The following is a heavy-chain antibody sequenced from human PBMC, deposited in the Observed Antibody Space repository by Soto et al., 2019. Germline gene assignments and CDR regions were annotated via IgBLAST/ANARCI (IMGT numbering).Heavy chain of an antibody. Sequence: GGSLRLSCAASGFTFSSYAMHWVRQAPGKGLEWVAVISYDGSNKYYADSVKGRFTISRDNSKNTLYLQMNSLRAEDTAVYYCAKDTVEYSSYYYYGMDVWGQGTTVTVSS. D-gene: IGHD6-6*01. CDR2: ISYDGSNK. CDR3: AKDTVEYSSYYYYGMDV. CDR1: GFTFSSYA. V-gene: IGHV3-30-3*01. J-gene: IGHJ6*02.